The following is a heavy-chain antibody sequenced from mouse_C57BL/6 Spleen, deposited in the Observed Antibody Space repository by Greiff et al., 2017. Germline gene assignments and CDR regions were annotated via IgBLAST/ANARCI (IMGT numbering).Heavy chain of an antibody. J-gene: IGHJ1*03. CDR1: GFTFTDYY. D-gene: IGHD3-1*01. CDR2: IRNKANGYTT. CDR3: ARYMGLRYFDV. V-gene: IGHV7-3*01. Sequence: EVQLQESGGGLVQPGGSLSLSCAASGFTFTDYYMSWVRQPPGKALEWLGFIRNKANGYTTEYSASVKGRFTISSDNSQSILYLQMNALRAEDSATYFCARYMGLRYFDVWGTGTTVTVSS.